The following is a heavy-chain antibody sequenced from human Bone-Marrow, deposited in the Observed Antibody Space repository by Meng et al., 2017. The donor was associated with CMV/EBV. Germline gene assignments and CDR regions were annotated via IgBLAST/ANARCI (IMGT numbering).Heavy chain of an antibody. V-gene: IGHV1-46*01. CDR3: ARERAVVVISTTGGMDV. CDR2: INPSGGST. Sequence: ASVKVSCKTSGYVFINYGVSWVRQAPGQGLEWMGIINPSGGSTSYAQKFQGRVTMTRDTSTSTVYMELSSLRSEDTAVYYCARERAVVVISTTGGMDVWGQGTTVTVSS. J-gene: IGHJ6*02. D-gene: IGHD2-21*01. CDR1: GYVFINYG.